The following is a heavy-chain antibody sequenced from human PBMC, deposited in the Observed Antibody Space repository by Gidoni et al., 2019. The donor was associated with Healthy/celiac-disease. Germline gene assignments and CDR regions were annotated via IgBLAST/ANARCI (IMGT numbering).Heavy chain of an antibody. CDR1: GGSISSYY. Sequence: QVQLQVSGPGLVKPSETLSLTCTVSGGSISSYYWNWIREPPGKGLGWIWYIYYRWSPNYHPPPKGWVTQSVGTSKNQFSLKLSSGTAADPAVVYCGRSGGGPDPLDDFDYWGQGTLVTVSS. D-gene: IGHD3-10*01. J-gene: IGHJ4*02. CDR2: IYYRWSP. CDR3: GRSGGGPDPLDDFDY. V-gene: IGHV4-59*08.